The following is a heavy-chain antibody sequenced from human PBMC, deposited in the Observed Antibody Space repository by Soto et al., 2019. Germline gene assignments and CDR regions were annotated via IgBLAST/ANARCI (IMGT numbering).Heavy chain of an antibody. D-gene: IGHD6-13*01. CDR3: ARSRGEAAGINWFDP. CDR1: GYRFTSYY. J-gene: IGHJ5*02. V-gene: IGHV1-46*03. CDR2: INPHSGIT. Sequence: VASVKVSCKASGYRFTSYYMHWVRQAPGQGLEWMGIINPHSGITNYAQNFQDRVTMTRDTSTSTVYMELSSLKSEDTAVYYCARSRGEAAGINWFDPWGQGTLVTVSS.